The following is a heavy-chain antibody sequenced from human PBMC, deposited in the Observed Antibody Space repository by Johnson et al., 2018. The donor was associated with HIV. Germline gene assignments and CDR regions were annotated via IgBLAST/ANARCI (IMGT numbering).Heavy chain of an antibody. J-gene: IGHJ3*02. CDR2: IRYDGTTK. V-gene: IGHV3-30*02. CDR1: GFTFSSYD. D-gene: IGHD6-13*01. Sequence: QVQLVESGGGVVQPGRSLRLSCTASGFTFSSYDMHWVRQAPGKGLVGVAFIRYDGTTKYYSDSVKGRFTISRDNSKNTLYLQMNSLRAEDTAVYYCAKDLGGYSSSWNNAFDIWGQGTMVTVSS. CDR3: AKDLGGYSSSWNNAFDI.